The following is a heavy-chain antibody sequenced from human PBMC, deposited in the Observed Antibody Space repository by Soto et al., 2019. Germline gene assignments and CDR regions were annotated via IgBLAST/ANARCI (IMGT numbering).Heavy chain of an antibody. D-gene: IGHD6-6*01. Sequence: EVQMVQTGGGLIQPGGSLRLSCAASGFTVSNNYMAWVRQAPGKGLGWVSVISSGGGTYYADSVRGRFTISSDSFSNTLFLQMDSLRADDTAVYYCAGALRSSSFDYWGQGTLVTVSS. V-gene: IGHV3-53*02. CDR1: GFTVSNNY. CDR3: AGALRSSSFDY. CDR2: ISSGGGT. J-gene: IGHJ4*02.